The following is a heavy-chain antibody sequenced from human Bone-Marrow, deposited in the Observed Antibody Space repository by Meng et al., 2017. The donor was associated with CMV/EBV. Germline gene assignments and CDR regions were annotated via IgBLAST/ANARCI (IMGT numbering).Heavy chain of an antibody. Sequence: GESLKISCAASGFTFSSYSMNWVRQAPGKGLEWVSSISSSSYIYYADSVKGRFTISRDNAKNSLYLQMNSLRAEDTAVYYCAREGGNSGFDYWGQGTLVTVSS. V-gene: IGHV3-21*01. CDR1: GFTFSSYS. CDR3: AREGGNSGFDY. D-gene: IGHD4-23*01. CDR2: ISSSSYI. J-gene: IGHJ4*02.